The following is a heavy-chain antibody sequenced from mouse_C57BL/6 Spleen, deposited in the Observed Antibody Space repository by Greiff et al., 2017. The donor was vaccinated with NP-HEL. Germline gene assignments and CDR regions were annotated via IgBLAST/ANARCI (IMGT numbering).Heavy chain of an antibody. CDR1: GYTFTSYW. V-gene: IGHV1-55*01. CDR2: IYPGSGST. J-gene: IGHJ4*01. CDR3: ARSSNWDSYAMDY. D-gene: IGHD4-1*02. Sequence: QVQLQQPGAELVKPGASVKMSCKASGYTFTSYWITWVKQRPGQGLEWIGDIYPGSGSTNYNEKFKSKATLTVDTSSSTAYMQLSSLTSEDSAVYYCARSSNWDSYAMDYWGQGTSVTVSS.